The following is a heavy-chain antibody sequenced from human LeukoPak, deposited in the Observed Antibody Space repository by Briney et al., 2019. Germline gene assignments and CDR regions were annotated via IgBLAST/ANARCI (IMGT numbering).Heavy chain of an antibody. CDR1: GFTLDTYW. CDR2: VSYDGSYK. D-gene: IGHD1-1*01. CDR3: ARAPGYGAAYYFDY. V-gene: IGHV3-30*03. J-gene: IGHJ4*02. Sequence: GGSLRLSCAASGFTLDTYWMTWVRQAPGKGLEWVAVVSYDGSYKYYADSVKGRFTISRDNSKNTLYLQMNSLRAEDTAVYYCARAPGYGAAYYFDYWGQGTLVTVSS.